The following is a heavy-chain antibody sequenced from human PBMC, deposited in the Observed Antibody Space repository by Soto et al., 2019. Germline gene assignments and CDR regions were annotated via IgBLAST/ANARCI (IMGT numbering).Heavy chain of an antibody. Sequence: EVQLVESGGGLVQPGGSLRLSCSASGFSLSKAWMNWVRQAPGKGLEWVGHIKTRTDGGSEDYAAPVKGRFTISRNDSGDTLSRQMNSLEAGDAAVYYCTTDGGYTYGFDSWGQGTLVTVSS. D-gene: IGHD5-18*01. J-gene: IGHJ4*02. CDR3: TTDGGYTYGFDS. V-gene: IGHV3-15*07. CDR1: GFSLSKAW. CDR2: IKTRTDGGSE.